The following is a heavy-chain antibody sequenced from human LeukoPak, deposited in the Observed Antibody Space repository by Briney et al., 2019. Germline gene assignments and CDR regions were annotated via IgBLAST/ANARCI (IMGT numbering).Heavy chain of an antibody. V-gene: IGHV1-2*02. Sequence: GASVKVSCKASGYTFTGYYMYWVRQAPGQGLEWMGWINPNSGGTNYAQKFQGRVTMTRDTSISTAYMELSRLRSDDTAVYYCARGKIAVAGYYMDVWGKGTTVTVSS. D-gene: IGHD6-19*01. CDR1: GYTFTGYY. CDR3: ARGKIAVAGYYMDV. CDR2: INPNSGGT. J-gene: IGHJ6*03.